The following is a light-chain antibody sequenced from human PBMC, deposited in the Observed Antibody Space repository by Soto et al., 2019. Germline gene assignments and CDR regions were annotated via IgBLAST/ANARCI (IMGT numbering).Light chain of an antibody. CDR3: QQYNDYPYT. CDR1: QSVSIW. V-gene: IGKV1-5*03. Sequence: DIPMTQSPSTLSASVGDSVTITCRASQSVSIWLAWYQQKPGKAPKLLIYKASSLESGVPSRFSGSGSGTEFTLTISSLQPDDFATYYCQQYNDYPYTFGQGTKLEIK. J-gene: IGKJ2*01. CDR2: KAS.